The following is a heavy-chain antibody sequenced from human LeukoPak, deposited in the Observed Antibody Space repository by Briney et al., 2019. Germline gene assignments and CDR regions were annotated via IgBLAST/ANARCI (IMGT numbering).Heavy chain of an antibody. CDR2: ISYSGNA. CDR1: GASIITTNYY. V-gene: IGHV4-39*01. J-gene: IGHJ4*02. CDR3: ARNLGQTWGTVTTDLWYFDH. Sequence: PSETLSLTCTVSGASIITTNYYWGWIRQPPGKGLEWIGSISYSGNAYYNPSLRSRLSISMDASKNQFSLRVRSVTAADTAVYYCARNLGQTWGTVTTDLWYFDHWGQGTLVPVSS. D-gene: IGHD4-11*01.